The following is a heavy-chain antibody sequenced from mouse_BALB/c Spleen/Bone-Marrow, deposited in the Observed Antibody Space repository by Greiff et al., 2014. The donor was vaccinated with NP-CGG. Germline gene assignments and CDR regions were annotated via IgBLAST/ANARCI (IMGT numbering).Heavy chain of an antibody. CDR3: TRSGYVMDY. V-gene: IGHV1S22*01. D-gene: IGHD3-1*01. Sequence: LQQSGSELVRPGASVKLSCKASGYTFTSYWMHWVKQRPGQGLEWLGNIYPGTGSINYDEKFKSKATLTVDTSSSTAYMQRSSLTSEDSAVYYCTRSGYVMDYWGQGTSVTVSS. CDR1: GYTFTSYW. CDR2: IYPGTGSI. J-gene: IGHJ4*01.